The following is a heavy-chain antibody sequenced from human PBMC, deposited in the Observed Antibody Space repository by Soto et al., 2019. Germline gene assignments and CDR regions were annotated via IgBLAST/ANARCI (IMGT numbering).Heavy chain of an antibody. Sequence: GESLKISCKGYGYSFTISWIGWVRHMIEKGRECVGIIYPGDSDTRYSPSFQGQVTISADKPISTAYLQWRSLKASDTAMYYCARLPAFWCYGPFDYWGQGTLVTVSS. CDR2: IYPGDSDT. V-gene: IGHV5-51*04. J-gene: IGHJ4*02. D-gene: IGHD2-15*01. CDR3: ARLPAFWCYGPFDY. CDR1: GYSFTISW.